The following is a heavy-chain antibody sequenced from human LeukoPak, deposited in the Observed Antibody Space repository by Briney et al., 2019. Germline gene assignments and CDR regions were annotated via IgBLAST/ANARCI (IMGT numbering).Heavy chain of an antibody. Sequence: SVKVSCKGSGGTFSSYAISWVRQAPGQGLEWMGRIIPILGIANYAQKFQGRVTITADKSTSTAYMELSSLRSEDTAVYYCAREEGYGSGSYPDYWGQGTLVTVSS. CDR3: AREEGYGSGSYPDY. CDR1: GGTFSSYA. CDR2: IIPILGIA. J-gene: IGHJ4*02. V-gene: IGHV1-69*04. D-gene: IGHD3-10*01.